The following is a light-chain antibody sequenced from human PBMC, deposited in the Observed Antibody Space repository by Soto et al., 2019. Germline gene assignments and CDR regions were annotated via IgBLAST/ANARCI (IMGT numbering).Light chain of an antibody. Sequence: QAVVTQPPSVSGAPGQRVTISCTGSSSNIGAGYYVHWYQQLPGTAPKLLIYGNSNRPSGVPDRFSGSKSGTSASLAITGLQAEDEADYYCQSYDSSLSVVFGGGTKVTVL. CDR3: QSYDSSLSVV. V-gene: IGLV1-40*01. CDR1: SSNIGAGYY. CDR2: GNS. J-gene: IGLJ2*01.